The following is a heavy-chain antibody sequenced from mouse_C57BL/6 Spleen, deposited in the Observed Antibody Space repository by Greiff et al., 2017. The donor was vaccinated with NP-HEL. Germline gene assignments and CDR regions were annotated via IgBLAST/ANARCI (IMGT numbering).Heavy chain of an antibody. CDR3: ARKSDWEPAWFAY. D-gene: IGHD4-1*01. Sequence: VQLQQSGPELVKPGASVKISCKASGYTFTDYYMNWVKQRHGKSLEWIGDINPNNGGTSYNQKFKCKATLTVDKSSSTAYMELRSLTSEDSAVYYCARKSDWEPAWFAYWGQGTLVTVSA. J-gene: IGHJ3*01. CDR1: GYTFTDYY. V-gene: IGHV1-26*01. CDR2: INPNNGGT.